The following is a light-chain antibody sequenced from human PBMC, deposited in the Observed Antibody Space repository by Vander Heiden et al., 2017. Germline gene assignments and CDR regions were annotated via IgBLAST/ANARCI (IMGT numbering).Light chain of an antibody. CDR3: HQYSNWPPST. J-gene: IGKJ1*01. CDR2: GAS. CDR1: HSVSTS. Sequence: VVLTQSPATPPVSPGESATLSCRVSHSVSTSLAWYQQKPGKAPRLIITGASTRATGVPARFSGSGSATDFTLTISSLQSEDFAIYYCHQYSNWPPSTFGQGTRVDI. V-gene: IGKV3-15*01.